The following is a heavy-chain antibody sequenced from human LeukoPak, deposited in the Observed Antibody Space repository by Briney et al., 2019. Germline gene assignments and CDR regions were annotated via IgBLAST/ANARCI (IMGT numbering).Heavy chain of an antibody. CDR2: IRYDGRNK. D-gene: IGHD4-17*01. CDR1: GFTFSTYG. Sequence: PGGSLRLSCAASGFTFSTYGMHWVRQAPGKGLAWVAFIRYDGRNKYYADSVKGRFTISRDNSKNTLCLQMNSLRAEDTAVYYCAKEIWPTVTTPGHTHFDYWGQGTLVTVSS. CDR3: AKEIWPTVTTPGHTHFDY. V-gene: IGHV3-30*02. J-gene: IGHJ4*02.